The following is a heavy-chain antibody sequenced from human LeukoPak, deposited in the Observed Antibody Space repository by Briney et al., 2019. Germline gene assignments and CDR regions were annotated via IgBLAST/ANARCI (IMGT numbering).Heavy chain of an antibody. V-gene: IGHV3-7*03. J-gene: IGHJ5*02. D-gene: IGHD3-22*01. CDR2: IKQDGSEK. Sequence: GGSLRLSCAASGFTFSSYWMSWVRQAPGKGLEWVANIKQDGSEKYYVDSVKGRFTISRDNAKNSLYLQMNSLRAEDTAVYYCARVPGSSGYYWFDPWGQGTLVTVSS. CDR3: ARVPGSSGYYWFDP. CDR1: GFTFSSYW.